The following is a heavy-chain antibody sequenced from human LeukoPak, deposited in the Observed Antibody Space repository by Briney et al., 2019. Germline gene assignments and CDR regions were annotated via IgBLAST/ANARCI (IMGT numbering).Heavy chain of an antibody. CDR2: IYYSGST. CDR3: ARAVAGTGDAFDI. V-gene: IGHV4-59*08. CDR1: GGSISSYY. Sequence: SETLSLTCTVSGGSISSYYWSWIRQPPGKGRGWIGYIYYSGSTNYNPSLKSRVTISVDTSKNQFSLKLSSVTAADTAVYYCARAVAGTGDAFDIWGQGTMVTVSS. J-gene: IGHJ3*02. D-gene: IGHD6-19*01.